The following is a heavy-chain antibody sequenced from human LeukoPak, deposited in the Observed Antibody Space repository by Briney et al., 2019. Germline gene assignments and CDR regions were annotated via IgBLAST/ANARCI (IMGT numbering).Heavy chain of an antibody. CDR3: ARDIPSGSYSLNWFDP. Sequence: GGSLRLSCAASGFTFSYAWMNWVRQAPGKGLEWVGRIKSKSDGGTIDYAAPVKGRFTISRDNAKNSLYLQMNSLRAEDTAVYYCARDIPSGSYSLNWFDPWGQGTLVTVSS. J-gene: IGHJ5*02. CDR2: IKSKSDGGTI. CDR1: GFTFSYAW. D-gene: IGHD3-10*01. V-gene: IGHV3-15*01.